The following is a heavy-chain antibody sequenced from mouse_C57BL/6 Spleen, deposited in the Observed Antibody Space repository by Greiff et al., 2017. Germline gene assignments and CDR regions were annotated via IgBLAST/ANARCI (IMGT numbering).Heavy chain of an antibody. CDR3: AREELTGTGAMDY. Sequence: DVMLVESGGDLVKPGGSLQLSCAASGFTFSSYGMSWVRQTPDKRLEWVATISSGGSYTYYPDSVKGRFTISRDNAKNTLYLQMSSLKSEDTAMYYCAREELTGTGAMDYWGQGTSVTVSS. CDR1: GFTFSSYG. CDR2: ISSGGSYT. D-gene: IGHD4-1*01. V-gene: IGHV5-6*02. J-gene: IGHJ4*01.